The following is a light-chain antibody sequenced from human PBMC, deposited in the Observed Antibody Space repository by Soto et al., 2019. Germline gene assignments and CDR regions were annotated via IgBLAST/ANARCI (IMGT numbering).Light chain of an antibody. J-gene: IGKJ2*01. CDR3: QQYGGSPPFA. V-gene: IGKV3-20*01. CDR2: GAS. Sequence: EFVLTQSPGTLSLSPGERATLSCRASQSVSSSYLAWYQQKPGQAPRLLIYGASNRASGIPDRFSGGASGTGFTLTISRLEPEDFAVYFCQQYGGSPPFAFGQGTK. CDR1: QSVSSSY.